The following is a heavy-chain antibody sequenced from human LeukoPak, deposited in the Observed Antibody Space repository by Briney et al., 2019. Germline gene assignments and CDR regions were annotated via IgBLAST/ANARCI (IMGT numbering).Heavy chain of an antibody. D-gene: IGHD3-22*01. Sequence: SETLSLTCTVSGGSISSYYWSWIRQPPGKGLEWIGYISYSGSTDYNPSLKSRVTISADTSKNQLSLKLSSVTAADTALYYCARMYSSGYSDFHYWGQGTLVTVSS. CDR3: ARMYSSGYSDFHY. CDR2: ISYSGST. CDR1: GGSISSYY. J-gene: IGHJ4*02. V-gene: IGHV4-59*01.